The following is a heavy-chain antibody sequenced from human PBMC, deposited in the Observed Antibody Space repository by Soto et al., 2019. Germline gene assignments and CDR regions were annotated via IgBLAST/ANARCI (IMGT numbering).Heavy chain of an antibody. CDR3: ATYCSGGSCSSGYYYYGMNV. CDR1: GFTFSSYG. D-gene: IGHD2-15*01. Sequence: QVQLVESGGGVVQPGRSLRLSCAASGFTFSSYGMHWVRQAPGKGLEWVAVIWYDGSNKYYADSVKGRFTISRDNSKNRRYLQMNSLRAEDTAVYYCATYCSGGSCSSGYYYYGMNVWGQGTTVTVSS. V-gene: IGHV3-33*01. J-gene: IGHJ6*02. CDR2: IWYDGSNK.